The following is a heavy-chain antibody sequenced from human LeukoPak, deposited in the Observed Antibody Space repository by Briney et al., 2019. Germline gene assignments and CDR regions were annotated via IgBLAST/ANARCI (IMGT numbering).Heavy chain of an antibody. D-gene: IGHD6-6*01. V-gene: IGHV1-2*02. Sequence: ASVKVSCKASGYTFTGYYMHWMRQAPGQGLEWMGWINPNSGGTNYAQKFQGRVTMTRDTSISTAYMELSRLRSDDTAVYYCASNSIAARPDYYYYYMDVWGKGTTVTVSS. CDR3: ASNSIAARPDYYYYYMDV. J-gene: IGHJ6*03. CDR1: GYTFTGYY. CDR2: INPNSGGT.